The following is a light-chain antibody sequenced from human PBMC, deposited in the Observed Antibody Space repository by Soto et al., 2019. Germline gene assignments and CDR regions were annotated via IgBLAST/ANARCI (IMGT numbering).Light chain of an antibody. Sequence: EIVMTQSPATLSVSPGERATLSCRASQSVSSNLDWYQQKPGQAPRLLIYGASTRAACFPVRFSGSGSGTEFALTISSLQSEDFAVYYCQQYDNWPPLTFGQGTRLESK. CDR3: QQYDNWPPLT. CDR1: QSVSSN. CDR2: GAS. V-gene: IGKV3-15*01. J-gene: IGKJ5*01.